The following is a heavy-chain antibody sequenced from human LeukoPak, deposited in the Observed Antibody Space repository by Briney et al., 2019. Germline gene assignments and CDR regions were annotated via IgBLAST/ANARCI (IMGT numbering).Heavy chain of an antibody. Sequence: PGGSLRLSCAASGFTFSSYEMNWVRQAPGKGLEWVSYISSSGSTIYYADSVKGRFTISRDNAKNSLYLQMNSLRAEDTAVYYCARVEAVRGVIKDPGYWGQGTLVTVSS. CDR2: ISSSGSTI. V-gene: IGHV3-48*03. CDR1: GFTFSSYE. J-gene: IGHJ4*02. D-gene: IGHD3-10*01. CDR3: ARVEAVRGVIKDPGY.